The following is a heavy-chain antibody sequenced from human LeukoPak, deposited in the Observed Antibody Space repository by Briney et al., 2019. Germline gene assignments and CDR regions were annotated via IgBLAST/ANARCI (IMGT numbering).Heavy chain of an antibody. CDR2: INPNSGGT. CDR3: ARDMGAAGFDY. Sequence: ASAKVSCKAPGYTFTGYYMHWVRQAPGQGLEWMGWINPNSGGTNYAQKFQGRVTMTRDTSISTAYMELSRLRSDDTAVYYCARDMGAAGFDYWGQGTLVTVSS. CDR1: GYTFTGYY. V-gene: IGHV1-2*02. D-gene: IGHD6-25*01. J-gene: IGHJ4*02.